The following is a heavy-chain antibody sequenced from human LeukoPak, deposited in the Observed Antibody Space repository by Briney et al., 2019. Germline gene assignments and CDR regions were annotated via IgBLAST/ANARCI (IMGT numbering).Heavy chain of an antibody. Sequence: SETLSLTCTVSGGSISSSSYYWGWIRQPPGKGLEWIGSIYYSGSTYYNPSLKSRVTISVDTSKNQFSLKLSSVTAADTAVYYCAREGYYYGSGNWFDPWGQGTLVTVSS. CDR3: AREGYYYGSGNWFDP. D-gene: IGHD3-10*01. CDR2: IYYSGST. J-gene: IGHJ5*02. CDR1: GGSISSSSYY. V-gene: IGHV4-39*07.